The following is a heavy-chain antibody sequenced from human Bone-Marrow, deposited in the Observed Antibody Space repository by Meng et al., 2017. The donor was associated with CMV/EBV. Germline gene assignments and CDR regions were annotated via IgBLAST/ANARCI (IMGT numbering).Heavy chain of an antibody. CDR3: ARASPNVVVVPAAIEGYWFDP. J-gene: IGHJ5*02. Sequence: SVKVSCKASGGTSNTYTFNWVRQAPGRGLEWMGGIIPYLDEPNYAQTFQGRVTITSDRSTAAYMELSSLRSEDTAVYYCARASPNVVVVPAAIEGYWFDPWGQGTLVTVSS. CDR1: GGTSNTYT. D-gene: IGHD2-2*02. V-gene: IGHV1-69*10. CDR2: IIPYLDEP.